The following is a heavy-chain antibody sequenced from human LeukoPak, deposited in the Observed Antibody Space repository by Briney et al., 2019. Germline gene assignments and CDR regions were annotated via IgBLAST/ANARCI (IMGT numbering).Heavy chain of an antibody. CDR2: ISAYNGNT. Sequence: GSVKVSCKASGYTFTSYGISWVRQAPGQGLEWMGWISAYNGNTNYAQKLQGRVTMTTDTSTSTAYMELRSLRSDNTAVYYCEKVAVANGSCSGGSCPAELRYWGQGTLVIVSS. V-gene: IGHV1-18*01. CDR1: GYTFTSYG. CDR3: EKVAVANGSCSGGSCPAELRY. J-gene: IGHJ4*02. D-gene: IGHD2-15*01.